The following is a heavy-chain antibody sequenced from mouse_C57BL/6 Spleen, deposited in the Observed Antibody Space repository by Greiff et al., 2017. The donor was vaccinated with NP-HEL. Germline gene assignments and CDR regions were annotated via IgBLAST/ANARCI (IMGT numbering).Heavy chain of an antibody. Sequence: QVQLQQPGAELVMPGASVKLSCKASGYTFTSYWMHWVKQRPGQGLEWIGEIDPSDSYTNYNQKFKGKSTLTVDKSSSTAYMQLSSLTSEDSAVYYCARSLYYYGSSSLAMDYWGQGTSVTVSS. CDR2: IDPSDSYT. J-gene: IGHJ4*01. CDR3: ARSLYYYGSSSLAMDY. V-gene: IGHV1-69*01. CDR1: GYTFTSYW. D-gene: IGHD1-1*01.